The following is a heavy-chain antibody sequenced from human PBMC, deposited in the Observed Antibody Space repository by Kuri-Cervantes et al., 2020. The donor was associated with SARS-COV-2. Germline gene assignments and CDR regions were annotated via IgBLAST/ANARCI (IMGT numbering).Heavy chain of an antibody. J-gene: IGHJ6*03. CDR1: GGSISSHY. CDR2: IYYSGST. Sequence: GSLRLSCTVSGGSISSHYWSWIRQPPGKGLEWIGYIYYSGSTNYNPSLKSRVTISVDTSKNQFSLKLSSVTAADTAVYYCARDEDYMDVWGKGTTVTVSS. V-gene: IGHV4-59*11. CDR3: ARDEDYMDV.